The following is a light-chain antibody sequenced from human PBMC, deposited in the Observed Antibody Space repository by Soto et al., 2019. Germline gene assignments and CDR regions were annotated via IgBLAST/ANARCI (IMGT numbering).Light chain of an antibody. Sequence: QTVVTQEPSFSVSPGGTVTLTCGLSSGSVSTSYYPSWYQQTPGQAPRTLIYSTNTRSSGVPDRVSGSILGNKAALTITGAQADDESDYYCVLYMGSGIPLFGGGTKLTVL. CDR3: VLYMGSGIPL. CDR1: SGSVSTSYY. J-gene: IGLJ2*01. CDR2: STN. V-gene: IGLV8-61*01.